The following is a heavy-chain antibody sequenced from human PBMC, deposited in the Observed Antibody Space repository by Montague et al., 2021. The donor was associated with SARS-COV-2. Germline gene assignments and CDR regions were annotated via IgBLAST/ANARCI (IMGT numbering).Heavy chain of an antibody. J-gene: IGHJ4*02. Sequence: SETLSLTCAVYGASISSSNWRISLRYPPTNGLAWVVGFHHSGCTNDTPSLKSRAIVAVDRYKNQLSLKLSSVTAADPAVYYCARVGVWDGHVGLSQVYHFDYWGQGNLVTVSS. CDR1: GASISSSNW. D-gene: IGHD3-16*01. CDR3: ARVGVWDGHVGLSQVYHFDY. CDR2: FHHSGCT. V-gene: IGHV4-4*02.